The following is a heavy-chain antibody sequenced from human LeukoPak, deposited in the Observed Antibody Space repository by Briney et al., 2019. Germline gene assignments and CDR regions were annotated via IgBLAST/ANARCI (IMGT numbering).Heavy chain of an antibody. Sequence: GGSLRLPCAASGFTFSSYAMSWVRQAPGKGLEWVSAISGSGGSTYYADSVKGRFTISRDNAKNSLYLQMNSLRAEDTAVYYCAELGITMIGGVWGKGTTVTISS. CDR3: AELGITMIGGV. V-gene: IGHV3-23*01. CDR1: GFTFSSYA. D-gene: IGHD3-10*02. J-gene: IGHJ6*04. CDR2: ISGSGGST.